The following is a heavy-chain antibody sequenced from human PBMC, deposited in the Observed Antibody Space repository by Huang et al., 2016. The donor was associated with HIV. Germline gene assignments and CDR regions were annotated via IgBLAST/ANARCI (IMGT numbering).Heavy chain of an antibody. Sequence: QVQLQQWGAGLLKPAGTLSLTCAVYGGSISGYYWSWIRQAPGKGLEWIGEINDSGITNYNPPLKSRITISVDTSKKQVSLKMNSMTAADTAVYYCARASWYQARSWYFGLWGRGTLVTVSS. CDR3: ARASWYQARSWYFGL. D-gene: IGHD6-13*01. CDR1: GGSISGYY. V-gene: IGHV4-34*01. CDR2: INDSGIT. J-gene: IGHJ2*01.